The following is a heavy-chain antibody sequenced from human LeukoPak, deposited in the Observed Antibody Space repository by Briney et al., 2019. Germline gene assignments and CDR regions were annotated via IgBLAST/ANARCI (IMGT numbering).Heavy chain of an antibody. CDR1: GFTFSSYW. CDR2: IKQDGSEK. V-gene: IGHV3-7*01. D-gene: IGHD3-16*02. J-gene: IGHJ4*02. Sequence: PGGSLRLSCAASGFTFSSYWMSWVRQAPGKGLEWVANIKQDGSEKYYVDSVKGRFTISRDNAKNSLYLQMNSLRAEDTAVYYCARNMITFGGVIVNFGFDYWGQGTLVTVSS. CDR3: ARNMITFGGVIVNFGFDY.